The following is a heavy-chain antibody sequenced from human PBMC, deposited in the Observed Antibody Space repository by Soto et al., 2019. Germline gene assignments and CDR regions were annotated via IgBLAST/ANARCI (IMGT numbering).Heavy chain of an antibody. D-gene: IGHD6-19*01. CDR3: AREPRLGYYYYGMDV. Sequence: GASVKVSCKASGYTFTSYGISWVRQAPGQGLEWMGWISAYNGNTNYAQKLQGRVTMTTDTSTSTAYMELRSLRSDDTAVYYCAREPRLGYYYYGMDVWGQGTTVTVS. CDR1: GYTFTSYG. CDR2: ISAYNGNT. V-gene: IGHV1-18*01. J-gene: IGHJ6*02.